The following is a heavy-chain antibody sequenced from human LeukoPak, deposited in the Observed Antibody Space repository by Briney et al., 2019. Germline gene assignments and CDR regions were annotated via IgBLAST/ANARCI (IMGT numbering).Heavy chain of an antibody. CDR1: GFTFSSYS. V-gene: IGHV3-21*01. CDR3: ARVRVVRGYFDY. D-gene: IGHD2-15*01. J-gene: IGHJ4*02. CDR2: ISSSSSYI. Sequence: PGRSLSLSCAASGFTFSSYSMNWVRQAPGKGLEWVSSISSSSSYIYYADSVKGRFTISRDNAKNSLYLQMNSLRAEDTAVYYCARVRVVRGYFDYWGQGTLVTVSS.